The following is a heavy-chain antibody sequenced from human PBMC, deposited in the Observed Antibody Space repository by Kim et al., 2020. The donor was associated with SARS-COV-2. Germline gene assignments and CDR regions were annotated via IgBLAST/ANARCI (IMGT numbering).Heavy chain of an antibody. CDR3: ARRPLSSPLDY. V-gene: IGHV4-39*01. CDR1: GGSISSSSYY. Sequence: SETLSLTCTVSGGSISSSSYYWGWIRQPPGKGLEWIGSIYYSGSTYYNPSLKSRVTISVDTSKNQFSLKLSSVTAADTAVYYCARRPLSSPLDYWGQGTLVTVSS. J-gene: IGHJ4*02. CDR2: IYYSGST. D-gene: IGHD6-13*01.